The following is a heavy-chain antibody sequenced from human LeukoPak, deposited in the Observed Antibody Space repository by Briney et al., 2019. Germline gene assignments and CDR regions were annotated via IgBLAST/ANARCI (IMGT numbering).Heavy chain of an antibody. D-gene: IGHD3-3*01. Sequence: GGSLRLSCAVSGFTFSDYYMSWIRQAPGKGLEWVSYISSSGSTIYYADSVKGRFTISRDNAKNSLYLQMNSLRAEDTAVYYCARGSYDFWSGYYPNDYWGQGTLVTVSS. CDR3: ARGSYDFWSGYYPNDY. J-gene: IGHJ4*02. CDR2: ISSSGSTI. CDR1: GFTFSDYY. V-gene: IGHV3-11*01.